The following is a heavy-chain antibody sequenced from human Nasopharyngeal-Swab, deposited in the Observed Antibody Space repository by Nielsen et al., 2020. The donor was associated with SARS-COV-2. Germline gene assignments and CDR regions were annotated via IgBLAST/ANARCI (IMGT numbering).Heavy chain of an antibody. D-gene: IGHD2-15*01. CDR3: ARDRVVAATQGSYYYYGMDV. Sequence: ASVKVSCKVSGYTLTELSMHWVRQAPGKGLEWMGGFDPEDGETIYAQKFQGRVTMTTDTSTSTAYMELRSLRSDDTAVYYCARDRVVAATQGSYYYYGMDVWGQGTTVTVSS. CDR2: FDPEDGET. V-gene: IGHV1-24*01. CDR1: GYTLTELS. J-gene: IGHJ6*02.